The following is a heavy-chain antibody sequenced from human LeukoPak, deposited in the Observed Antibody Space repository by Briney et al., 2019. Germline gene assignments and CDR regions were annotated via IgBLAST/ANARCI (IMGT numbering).Heavy chain of an antibody. CDR3: ARLLNYYYYMDV. CDR1: GGSISSYY. Sequence: KPSETLSLTCTVSGGSISSYYWSWIRQPPGKGLEWIGYIYYIGSTNYNPSLKSRVTISVDTSKNQFSLRLSSVTAADTAVYYCARLLNYYYYMDVWGKGTTVTISS. J-gene: IGHJ6*03. D-gene: IGHD2-21*01. CDR2: IYYIGST. V-gene: IGHV4-59*01.